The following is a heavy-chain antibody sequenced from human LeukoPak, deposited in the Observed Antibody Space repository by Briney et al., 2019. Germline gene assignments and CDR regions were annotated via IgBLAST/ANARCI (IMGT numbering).Heavy chain of an antibody. D-gene: IGHD2-2*01. CDR3: ARAYCSSTSCTYYYYGMDV. J-gene: IGHJ6*02. CDR1: GFTFSSYA. Sequence: GGSLRLSCAASGFTFSSYAMHWVRQAPGKGLEWVAVISYDGSNKYYADSVKGRFTISRDNSKNTLYLQMNSLRAEDTAVYYCARAYCSSTSCTYYYYGMDVWGQGTTVTVSS. V-gene: IGHV3-30-3*01. CDR2: ISYDGSNK.